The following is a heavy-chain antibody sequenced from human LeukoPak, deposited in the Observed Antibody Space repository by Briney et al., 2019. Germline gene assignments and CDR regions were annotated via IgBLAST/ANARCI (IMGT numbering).Heavy chain of an antibody. V-gene: IGHV4-59*08. CDR1: GGSISSYY. Sequence: SETLSLTRTVSGGSISSYYWSWIRQPPGKGLEWIGYIYYSGSTNYNPSLKSRVTISVDTSKNQFSLKLSSVTAADTAVYYCARVSAVAGRHYYYYYYMDVWGKGTTVTVSS. D-gene: IGHD6-19*01. CDR2: IYYSGST. CDR3: ARVSAVAGRHYYYYYYMDV. J-gene: IGHJ6*03.